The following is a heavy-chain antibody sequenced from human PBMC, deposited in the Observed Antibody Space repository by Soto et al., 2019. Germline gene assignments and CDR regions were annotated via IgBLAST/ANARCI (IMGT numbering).Heavy chain of an antibody. CDR2: IYYSGST. CDR1: GCSISSSSYY. CDR3: ASITAMVPHFYY. Sequence: SKTPSLTCTVYGCSISSSSYYWCWILHPPGKGLEWIGSIYYSGSTYYNPSLKSRVTISVDTSKNQFSLKLSSVTAADTAVYYGASITAMVPHFYYCGQGTLVTVSS. J-gene: IGHJ4*02. V-gene: IGHV4-39*01. D-gene: IGHD5-18*01.